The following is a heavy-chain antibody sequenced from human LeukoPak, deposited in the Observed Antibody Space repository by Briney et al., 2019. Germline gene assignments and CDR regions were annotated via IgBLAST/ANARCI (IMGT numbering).Heavy chain of an antibody. Sequence: SVKVSCKASGGTFSSYAISWVRQAPGQGLEWMGRIIPILGIANYAQKFQGRVTITADKSTSTAYMELSSLRSEDTAVYYCAPXXXXXXXSSSYCSSGVDVWGQGTTVTVSS. CDR1: GGTFSSYA. CDR3: APXXXXXXXSSSYCSSGVDV. V-gene: IGHV1-69*04. D-gene: IGHD2-21*01. CDR2: IIPILGIA. J-gene: IGHJ6*02.